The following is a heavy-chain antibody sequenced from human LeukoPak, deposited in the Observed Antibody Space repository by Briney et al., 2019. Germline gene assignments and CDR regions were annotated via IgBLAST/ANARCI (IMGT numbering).Heavy chain of an antibody. Sequence: ASVKVSCKASGYTFTSHAMHWVRQAPGQRLEWMGWINAGNGNTKYSQKFQGRVTITRDTSASTAYMELSSLRSEDTAVYYCGKPGSSWYYFDFWGRGTLVTVPS. CDR3: GKPGSSWYYFDF. CDR2: INAGNGNT. CDR1: GYTFTSHA. J-gene: IGHJ4*02. V-gene: IGHV1-3*01. D-gene: IGHD6-13*01.